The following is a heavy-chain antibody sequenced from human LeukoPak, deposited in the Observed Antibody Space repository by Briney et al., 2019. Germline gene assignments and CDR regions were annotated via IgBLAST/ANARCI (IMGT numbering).Heavy chain of an antibody. CDR1: GFTFDDYA. V-gene: IGHV3-9*01. CDR3: AKDYTSGWYGYFFDY. D-gene: IGHD6-19*01. J-gene: IGHJ4*02. CDR2: ISWNSGSI. Sequence: GRSLRLSCAASGFTFDDYAMQWVRQAPGKGLEWVSGISWNSGSIGYADSVKGRFTISRDNAKNSLYLQMNSLRTEDTALYFCAKDYTSGWYGYFFDYWGQGTLVTASS.